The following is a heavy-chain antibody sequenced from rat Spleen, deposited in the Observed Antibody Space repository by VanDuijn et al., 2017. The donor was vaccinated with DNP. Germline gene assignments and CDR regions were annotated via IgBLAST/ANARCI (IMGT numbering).Heavy chain of an antibody. V-gene: IGHV5-19*01. CDR3: AGRPPPTRGPFDY. Sequence: EVQLVESGGGLVQPGRSLKLSCAASGFTFSNYDMAWVRQAPTKGLEWVASISPCGGSTYYRDSVKGRFTISRDNAKSTLYLQMNSLRSEDTATYYCAGRPPPTRGPFDYWGQGVTVTVSS. J-gene: IGHJ2*01. D-gene: IGHD1-4*01. CDR2: ISPCGGST. CDR1: GFTFSNYD.